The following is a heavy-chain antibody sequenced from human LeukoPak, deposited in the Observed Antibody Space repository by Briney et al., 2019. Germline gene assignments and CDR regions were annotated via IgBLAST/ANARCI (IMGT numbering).Heavy chain of an antibody. CDR2: ISYDGSNK. CDR3: AILEMATPISGDGAFDI. CDR1: GFTFSSYG. J-gene: IGHJ3*02. V-gene: IGHV3-30*03. D-gene: IGHD5-24*01. Sequence: GGSLRLSCAASGFTFSSYGIHWVRQAPGKGLEWVAVISYDGSNKFYADSVKGRFTISRDNSKNTLYLEMNSLRAEDTAVYCCAILEMATPISGDGAFDIWGQGTMVTVSS.